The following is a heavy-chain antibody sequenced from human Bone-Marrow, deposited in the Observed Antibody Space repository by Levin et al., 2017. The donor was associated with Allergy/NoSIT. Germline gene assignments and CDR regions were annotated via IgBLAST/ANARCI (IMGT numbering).Heavy chain of an antibody. CDR2: IWYDGSNK. CDR3: ARDMSPRLRRFDY. D-gene: IGHD3-10*02. V-gene: IGHV3-33*01. J-gene: IGHJ4*02. Sequence: PGGSLRLSCAASGFTFSSYGMHWVRQAPGKGLEWVAVIWYDGSNKYYADSVKGRFTISRDNSKNTLYLQMNSLRAEDTAVYYCARDMSPRLRRFDYWGQGTLVTVSS. CDR1: GFTFSSYG.